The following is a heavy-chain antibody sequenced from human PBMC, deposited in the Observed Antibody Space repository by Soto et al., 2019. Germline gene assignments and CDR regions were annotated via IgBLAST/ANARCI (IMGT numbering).Heavy chain of an antibody. V-gene: IGHV3-20*04. J-gene: IGHJ4*02. CDR1: GFTFDDYG. CDR2: VNWHGGST. Sequence: EVQLVESGGGVLRPGGSLRLSCAASGFTFDDYGMSWARQAPGKGLEWVSGVNWHGGSTGYADSVKGRFTISRDNAKNSMYLQMNSLRAVDTAFYYCVMGASLNFDYWGQGTLVTVSS. D-gene: IGHD3-16*01. CDR3: VMGASLNFDY.